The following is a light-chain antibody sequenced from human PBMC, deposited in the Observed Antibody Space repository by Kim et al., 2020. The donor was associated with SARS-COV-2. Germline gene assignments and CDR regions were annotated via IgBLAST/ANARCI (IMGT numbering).Light chain of an antibody. CDR1: NSNIGANI. V-gene: IGLV1-51*01. CDR2: DSH. CDR3: GTWDNSLSAYV. Sequence: QSVLTQPPSVSAAPGQGVTISCFGSNSNIGANILSWYQQFPGGAPKLLIYDSHKRPSGIPDRFSGSKSGTSATLDITGLQTGDEADYYCGTWDNSLSAYVFGTGTKVTVL. J-gene: IGLJ1*01.